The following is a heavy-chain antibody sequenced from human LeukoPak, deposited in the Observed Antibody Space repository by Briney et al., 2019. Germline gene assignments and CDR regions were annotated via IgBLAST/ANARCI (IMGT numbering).Heavy chain of an antibody. D-gene: IGHD3-16*02. V-gene: IGHV3-30*04. CDR2: ISYDASNE. Sequence: GGALRLSCAASGFTFRRHGVHWVRQAPGKGLEGVAAISYDASNEYYADSVKGRFTISRDNTKNTLYLQMNSLRADDTAVYYCARAGGLGELSAFADYWGQGTPVTVSS. CDR1: GFTFRRHG. J-gene: IGHJ4*02. CDR3: ARAGGLGELSAFADY.